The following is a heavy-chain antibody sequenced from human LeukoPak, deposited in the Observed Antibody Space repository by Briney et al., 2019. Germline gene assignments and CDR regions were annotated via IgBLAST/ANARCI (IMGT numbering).Heavy chain of an antibody. D-gene: IGHD2-2*01. CDR3: ARGRYCSSTSCYYYYYGMDV. Sequence: SETLSLTCAVYGGXFSGYYWSWIRQPPGKGLEWIGEINHSGSTNYNPSLKSRVTISVDTSKNQFSLKLSSVTAADTAVYYCARGRYCSSTSCYYYYYGMDVWGQGTTVTVSS. CDR1: GGXFSGYY. J-gene: IGHJ6*02. CDR2: INHSGST. V-gene: IGHV4-34*01.